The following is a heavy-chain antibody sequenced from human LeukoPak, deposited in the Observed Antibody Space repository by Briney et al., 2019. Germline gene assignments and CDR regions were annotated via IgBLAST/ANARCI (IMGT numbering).Heavy chain of an antibody. CDR3: ARAGVATTNPSDY. Sequence: ASVKVSCKASGYTFTGYYMHWVRQAPGQGLEWMGWINPNSGGTNYAQKFQGRVTMTRDTSISTAYMELSRLRSDDTAVYYCARAGVATTNPSDYWGQGTLVTVSS. CDR2: INPNSGGT. D-gene: IGHD5-12*01. V-gene: IGHV1-2*02. J-gene: IGHJ4*02. CDR1: GYTFTGYY.